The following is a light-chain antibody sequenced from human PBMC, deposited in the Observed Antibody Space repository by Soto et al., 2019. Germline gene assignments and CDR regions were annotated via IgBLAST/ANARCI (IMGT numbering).Light chain of an antibody. CDR2: QVT. CDR1: SSDVGAYDF. CDR3: SSYVVSYNWV. V-gene: IGLV2-8*01. Sequence: QSALTQPPSASGSPGQSVTISCTGTSSDVGAYDFVSWFQQHPGKAPKLIIYQVTKRPSGVPYHFSGSKSGNTASLTVSGLQAEDEADYYCSSYVVSYNWVFGGGTKLTVL. J-gene: IGLJ3*02.